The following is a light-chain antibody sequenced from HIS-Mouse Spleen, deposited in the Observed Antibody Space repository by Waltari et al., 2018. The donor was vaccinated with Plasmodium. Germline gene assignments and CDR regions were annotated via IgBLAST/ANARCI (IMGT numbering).Light chain of an antibody. CDR2: RNN. J-gene: IGLJ7*02. V-gene: IGLV1-47*01. CDR1: SSNIGSNY. Sequence: QSVLTQPPSASGTPGQRVTISCSGSSSNIGSNYVYWYQQLPGTAPKLLIYRNNQRPYGVPDRFSGSRSGTSASLAISGLRSEDEADYYCAAWDDSLSGPVFGGGTQLTAL. CDR3: AAWDDSLSGPV.